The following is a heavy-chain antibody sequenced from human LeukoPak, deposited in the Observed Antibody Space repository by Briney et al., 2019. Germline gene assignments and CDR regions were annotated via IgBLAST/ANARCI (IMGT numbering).Heavy chain of an antibody. CDR2: ISDGGGTT. V-gene: IGHV3-23*01. CDR1: GFTFSGYA. D-gene: IGHD5/OR15-5a*01. J-gene: IGHJ4*02. CDR3: AKFAVSTKGY. Sequence: GGPLRLSCAASGFTFSGYAMSWVRQAPGKGLEWVSTISDGGGTTYYADSVRGRFTVSRDNSKNTLYLQMNGLRAEDTAIYFCAKFAVSTKGYWGQGTLVTVSS.